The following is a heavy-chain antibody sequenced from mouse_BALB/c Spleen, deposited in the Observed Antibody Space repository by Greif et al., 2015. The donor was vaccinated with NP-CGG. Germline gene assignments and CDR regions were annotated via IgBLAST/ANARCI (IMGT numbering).Heavy chain of an antibody. D-gene: IGHD2-3*01. Sequence: EVKVVESGGGLVQPGGSRKLSCAASGFTFSSFGMHWVRQAPEKGLEWVAYISSGSSTIYYADTVKGRFTISRDNPKNTLFLQMTSLRSEDTAMYYCARLVMGDYWGQGTSVTVSS. CDR3: ARLVMGDY. V-gene: IGHV5-17*02. CDR2: ISSGSSTI. J-gene: IGHJ4*01. CDR1: GFTFSSFG.